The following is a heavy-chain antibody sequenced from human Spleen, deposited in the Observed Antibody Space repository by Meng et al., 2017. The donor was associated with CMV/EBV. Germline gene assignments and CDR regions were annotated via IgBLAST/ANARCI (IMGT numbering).Heavy chain of an antibody. J-gene: IGHJ4*02. Sequence: SQTLSLTCAVYGGSFGGYYWSWIRQPPGKGLEWIGEINHSGSTNYNPSLQSRVTISVDTSKNQVSLDLSSVSAADTAVYYCARTYKYGHTPIDYWGQGTLVTVSS. V-gene: IGHV4-34*01. CDR1: GGSFGGYY. D-gene: IGHD5-18*01. CDR3: ARTYKYGHTPIDY. CDR2: INHSGST.